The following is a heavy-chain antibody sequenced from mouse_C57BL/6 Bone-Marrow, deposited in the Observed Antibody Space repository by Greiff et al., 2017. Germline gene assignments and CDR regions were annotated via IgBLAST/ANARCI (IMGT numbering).Heavy chain of an antibody. CDR3: ARHKGYDYDWFAY. J-gene: IGHJ3*01. D-gene: IGHD2-4*01. CDR2: INSDGGST. CDR1: EYEFPSHD. V-gene: IGHV5-2*01. Sequence: EVKLMESGGGLVQPGESLKLSCESNEYEFPSHDLSWVRKTPDKRLELVAAINSDGGSTYYPDTMARRFIISRDNTKKTLYLQMSSLRSEDTALYYCARHKGYDYDWFAYWGQGTLVTVSA.